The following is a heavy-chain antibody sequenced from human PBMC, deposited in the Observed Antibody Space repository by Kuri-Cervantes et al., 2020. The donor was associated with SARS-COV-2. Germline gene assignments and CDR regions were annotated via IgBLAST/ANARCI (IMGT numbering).Heavy chain of an antibody. J-gene: IGHJ4*02. D-gene: IGHD2/OR15-2a*01. CDR2: ITWDGYNT. V-gene: IGHV3-43D*03. CDR1: GFTLDDYG. CDR3: AKVFGVGSNIKYFDY. Sequence: GESLKISCAASGFTLDDYGMYWVRQPPGKGLEWVSCITWDGYNTFYADSVKGRFTMSRDSSRNSLYLQMSSLRVEDTAVYFCAKVFGVGSNIKYFDYWGQGTVVTVSS.